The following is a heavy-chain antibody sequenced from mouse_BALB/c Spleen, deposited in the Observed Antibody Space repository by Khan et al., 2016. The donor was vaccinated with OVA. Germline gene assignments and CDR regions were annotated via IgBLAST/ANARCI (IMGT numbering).Heavy chain of an antibody. J-gene: IGHJ3*01. Sequence: VQLKQSGPELMMPGTSVKISCKASGYSFTTYYIHWVIQTHGKSLEWIGYIDPFSGGTTYNQKFKGKTTLTVDKSSSTAYIQLSNLTSEDSAVYYCTRHGYVAWFTYWGQGTLVTVSA. CDR1: GYSFTTYY. V-gene: IGHV1S135*01. D-gene: IGHD2-2*01. CDR3: TRHGYVAWFTY. CDR2: IDPFSGGT.